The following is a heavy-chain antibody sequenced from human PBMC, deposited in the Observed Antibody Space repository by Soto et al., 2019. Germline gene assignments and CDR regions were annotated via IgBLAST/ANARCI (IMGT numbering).Heavy chain of an antibody. D-gene: IGHD5-12*01. V-gene: IGHV3-33*01. CDR2: IWSDGNNR. CDR3: ARIQLATIMALDY. Sequence: QVQLVESGGGVLQPGKSLRLSCVASGFSFNTYGFHWVRQAPGKGLEWVAVIWSDGNNRYYADSVKGRFTISRDSSKNTLYLQLNSLRVEDTAVYYCARIQLATIMALDYWGQGTLVTVSS. CDR1: GFSFNTYG. J-gene: IGHJ4*02.